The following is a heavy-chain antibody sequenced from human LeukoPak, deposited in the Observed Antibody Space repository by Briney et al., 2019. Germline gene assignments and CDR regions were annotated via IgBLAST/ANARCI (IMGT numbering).Heavy chain of an antibody. Sequence: SETLSLTCTVSGGSISSYYWGWIRQPPGKGLEWIGSIYYSGSTYYNPSLKSRVTISVDTSKNQFSLKLSSVTAADTAVYYCARRVGAAEYFDYWGQGTLVTVSS. CDR1: GGSISSYY. CDR2: IYYSGST. D-gene: IGHD1-26*01. V-gene: IGHV4-39*01. J-gene: IGHJ4*02. CDR3: ARRVGAAEYFDY.